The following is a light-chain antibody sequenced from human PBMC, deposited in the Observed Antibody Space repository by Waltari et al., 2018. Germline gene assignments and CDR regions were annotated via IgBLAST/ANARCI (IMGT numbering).Light chain of an antibody. CDR1: DIENKV. Sequence: SYVLTQPPSLSVAPGRTATFTCGGDDIENKVVNWYQKRPGQAPVLVLYDNIDRPSGSPDRFSGDSARNTATLTITAVEVGDEADYYCQWWESAGGHPVFGGGTTLTVL. V-gene: IGLV3-21*03. J-gene: IGLJ2*01. CDR3: QWWESAGGHPV. CDR2: DNI.